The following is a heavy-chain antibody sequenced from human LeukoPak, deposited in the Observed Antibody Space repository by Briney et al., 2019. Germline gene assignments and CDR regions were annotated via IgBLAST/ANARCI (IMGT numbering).Heavy chain of an antibody. V-gene: IGHV3-30*18. CDR3: AKGYCSGGSCYATGYCFDY. D-gene: IGHD2-15*01. Sequence: PGRSLRLSCAASGFTFSSYGMHWVRQAPGKGLEWVAVISYDGSNKYYADSVKGRFTISRDNSKNTLYLQMNSLRAEDTAVYYCAKGYCSGGSCYATGYCFDYWGQGTLVTVSS. J-gene: IGHJ4*02. CDR1: GFTFSSYG. CDR2: ISYDGSNK.